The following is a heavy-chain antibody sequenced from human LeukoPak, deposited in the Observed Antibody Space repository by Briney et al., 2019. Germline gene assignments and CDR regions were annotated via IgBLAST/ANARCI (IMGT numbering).Heavy chain of an antibody. D-gene: IGHD3-22*01. V-gene: IGHV1-2*02. CDR3: ARSNTSGYYPPTLRY. CDR1: GYTFTDYY. J-gene: IGHJ4*02. CDR2: INPNSGDT. Sequence: ASVKVSFKASGYTFTDYYIHWVRQAPGQGREWMGWINPNSGDTDFAQKFQGMVTMTRDTSISTAYMELSRLRSDDTAVFYCARSNTSGYYPPTLRYWGQGTLVAVSS.